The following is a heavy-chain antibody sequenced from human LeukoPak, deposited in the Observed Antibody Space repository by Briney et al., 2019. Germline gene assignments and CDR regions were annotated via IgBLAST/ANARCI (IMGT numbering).Heavy chain of an antibody. V-gene: IGHV1-2*02. CDR2: INPNSGGT. J-gene: IGHJ4*02. D-gene: IGHD3-10*01. CDR1: GYTFTGYY. CDR3: ARDTLTDFYGSGTYYNAFFDY. Sequence: ASVKVSCKASGYTFTGYYMHWVRQAPGQGLEWMGWINPNSGGTNYAQKFQGRVTMSRDMSTSTAYMELTRLRSDDTAVYYCARDTLTDFYGSGTYYNAFFDYWGQGTLVTVSS.